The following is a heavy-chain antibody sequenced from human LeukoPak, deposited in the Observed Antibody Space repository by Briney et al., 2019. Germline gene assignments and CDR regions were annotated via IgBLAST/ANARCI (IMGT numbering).Heavy chain of an antibody. CDR2: IKHDGSEK. V-gene: IGHV3-7*01. Sequence: GGSLRLSCAASGFTFSTYWMTWVRQAPGKGLEWVANIKHDGSEKYYVDFVEGRFTMSRDNSKNTLYLQMNSLRAEDTAVYYCARADLYYDFWSGYYFDYWGQGTLVTVSS. D-gene: IGHD3-3*01. CDR1: GFTFSTYW. J-gene: IGHJ4*02. CDR3: ARADLYYDFWSGYYFDY.